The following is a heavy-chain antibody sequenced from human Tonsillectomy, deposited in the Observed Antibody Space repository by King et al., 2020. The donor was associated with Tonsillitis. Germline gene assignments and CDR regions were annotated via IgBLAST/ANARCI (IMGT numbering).Heavy chain of an antibody. J-gene: IGHJ6*02. Sequence: VQLVESGGGLVQPGRSLRLSCAASGFTFDDYAMHWVRQAPGKGLEWVSGLSWNSGSIVYADSVKGRFTISRDNAKNSLYLQMNSLRPEDTALYYCAKDLTAAANTGNYYGLELWGQGTTVTVSS. V-gene: IGHV3-9*01. CDR2: LSWNSGSI. D-gene: IGHD6-13*01. CDR1: GFTFDDYA. CDR3: AKDLTAAANTGNYYGLEL.